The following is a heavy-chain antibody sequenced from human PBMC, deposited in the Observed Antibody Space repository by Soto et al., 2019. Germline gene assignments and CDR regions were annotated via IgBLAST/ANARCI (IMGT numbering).Heavy chain of an antibody. V-gene: IGHV3-23*01. CDR2: ISGSGGST. Sequence: GGSLRLSCAASGFTFSSYAMSWVRQAPGKGLEWVSAISGSGGSTYYADSVKGRFTISRDNSKNTRYLQMNSLRAEDTAVYYCATLDADYDFWSGVSPTLDPWGQGTLVTVSS. CDR3: ATLDADYDFWSGVSPTLDP. CDR1: GFTFSSYA. J-gene: IGHJ5*02. D-gene: IGHD3-3*01.